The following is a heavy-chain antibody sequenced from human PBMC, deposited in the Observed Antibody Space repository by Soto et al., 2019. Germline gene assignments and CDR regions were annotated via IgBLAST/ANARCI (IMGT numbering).Heavy chain of an antibody. D-gene: IGHD6-13*01. CDR1: GYSFTSYW. V-gene: IGHV5-51*01. Sequence: GESLKISCKASGYSFTSYWIAWVRQMPGKGLEWMGIIYPGDSDTRNSPSFQGQVTFSVDKSISTAYLQWSSLKASDTAMYYCARNGAASGIYGMDVWGQGTTVTVSS. CDR2: IYPGDSDT. CDR3: ARNGAASGIYGMDV. J-gene: IGHJ6*02.